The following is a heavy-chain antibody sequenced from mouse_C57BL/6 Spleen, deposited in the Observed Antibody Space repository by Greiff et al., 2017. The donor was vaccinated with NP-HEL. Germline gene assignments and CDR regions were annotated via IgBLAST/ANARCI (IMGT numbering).Heavy chain of an antibody. CDR1: GFTFSDYG. D-gene: IGHD4-1*01. V-gene: IGHV5-17*01. CDR3: ARAGVTGTMAD. J-gene: IGHJ3*01. Sequence: EVQLVESGGGLVKPGGSLKLSCAASGFTFSDYGMHWVRQAPEKGLEWVAYISSGSSTIYYADTVKGRFTISRDNAKNTLFLQMTSLRSEDTAMYYCARAGVTGTMADWGQGTLVTVSA. CDR2: ISSGSSTI.